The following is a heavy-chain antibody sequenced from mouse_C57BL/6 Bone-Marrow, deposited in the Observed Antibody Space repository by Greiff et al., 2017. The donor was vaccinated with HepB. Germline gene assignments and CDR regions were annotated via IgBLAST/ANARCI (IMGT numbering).Heavy chain of an antibody. CDR3: ARHETYYGAY. J-gene: IGHJ3*01. V-gene: IGHV5-12*01. Sequence: EVQRVESGGGLVQPGGSLKLSCAASGFTFSDYYMYWVRQTPEKRLEWVAYISNGGGSTYYPDTVKGRFTISRDNAKNTLYLQMSRLKSEDTAMYYCARHETYYGAYWGQGTLVTVSA. CDR2: ISNGGGST. CDR1: GFTFSDYY. D-gene: IGHD2-10*01.